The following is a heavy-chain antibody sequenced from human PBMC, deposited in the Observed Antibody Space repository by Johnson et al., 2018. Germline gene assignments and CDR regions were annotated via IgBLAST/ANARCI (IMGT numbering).Heavy chain of an antibody. J-gene: IGHJ1*01. CDR1: GFTFSNYW. Sequence: VQLQESGGGLVQPGRSLRLSCAASGFTFSNYWMHWVRQAPGKGLVWVSRINSDGSSRNYADSVKGRFTISRDNAKNTMHLQMNSLKAEDTAVYYCARVRFSGNYVAEYCQYWGQGILVTVSS. D-gene: IGHD1-26*01. V-gene: IGHV3-74*01. CDR2: INSDGSSR. CDR3: ARVRFSGNYVAEYCQY.